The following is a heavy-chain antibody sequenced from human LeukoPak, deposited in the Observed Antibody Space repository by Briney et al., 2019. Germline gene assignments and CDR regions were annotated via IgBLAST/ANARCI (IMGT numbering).Heavy chain of an antibody. V-gene: IGHV3-48*01. CDR1: GFTFSDYN. CDR2: ISTGGDTI. Sequence: GSLRLSFAVSGFTFSDYNLDWVRQPPGKGLEWISYISTGGDTIYYADSVKGRFTISSDNAKKSLYLQMNSLRAEDTAVYYCARGPPLFDPWGQGTLVTVSS. CDR3: ARGPPLFDP. J-gene: IGHJ5*02.